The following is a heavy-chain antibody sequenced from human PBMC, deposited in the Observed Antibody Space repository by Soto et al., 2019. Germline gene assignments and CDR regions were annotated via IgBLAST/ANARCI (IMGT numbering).Heavy chain of an antibody. CDR2: ISYDGSNQ. D-gene: IGHD3-22*01. V-gene: IGHV3-30*18. CDR3: AKDLYYYDSSGYSDY. CDR1: GFTFSTYD. J-gene: IGHJ4*02. Sequence: GGSLRLSCAASGFTFSTYDMHWVRQAPGKGLEWVAVISYDGSNQYYADSVKGRFTISRDNSKNTLYLRMNSLRAEDTAVYYCAKDLYYYDSSGYSDYWGQGTLVTVSS.